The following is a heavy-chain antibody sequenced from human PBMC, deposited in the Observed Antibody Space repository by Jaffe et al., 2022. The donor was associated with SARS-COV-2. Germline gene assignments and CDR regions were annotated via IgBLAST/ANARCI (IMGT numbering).Heavy chain of an antibody. J-gene: IGHJ4*02. Sequence: EVQLVQSGAEVKKPGESLKISCKGSGYSFTSYWIAWVRQMPGKGLEWMGIIYPGDSDARYSPSFQGQVTISADKSTSTAYLQWSSLKASDTAMYYCARRGYYDSGGYVIDYWGQGTPVTVSS. CDR3: ARRGYYDSGGYVIDY. D-gene: IGHD3-22*01. V-gene: IGHV5-51*01. CDR2: IYPGDSDA. CDR1: GYSFTSYW.